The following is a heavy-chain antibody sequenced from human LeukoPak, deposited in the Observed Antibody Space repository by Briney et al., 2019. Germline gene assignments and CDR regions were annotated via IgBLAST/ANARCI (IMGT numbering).Heavy chain of an antibody. CDR3: APAGGISTWFLDY. Sequence: GGSLRLSCAASGFDFSGYSMTWVCQGPGKGLEWVSSITSASSAMYYADSVKGRFIISRDNAKKSLYLQMDSLRAEDTGVYYCAPAGGISTWFLDYWGQGTLVAVSS. V-gene: IGHV3-21*03. CDR2: ITSASSAM. J-gene: IGHJ4*02. D-gene: IGHD3-10*01. CDR1: GFDFSGYS.